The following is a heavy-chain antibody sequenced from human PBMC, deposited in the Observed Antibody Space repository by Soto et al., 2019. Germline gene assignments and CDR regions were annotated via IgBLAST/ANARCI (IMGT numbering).Heavy chain of an antibody. V-gene: IGHV1-3*01. CDR2: INAGNGNT. J-gene: IGHJ4*02. CDR1: GYTFTSYA. Sequence: GASVKVSCKASGYTFTSYAMHWVRQAPGQRLEWMGWINAGNGNTKYSQKFQGRVTITRDTSASTAYMELSSLRSEDTAVYYCVQSYDSSGYPFDYWGQGTLVTVSS. CDR3: VQSYDSSGYPFDY. D-gene: IGHD3-22*01.